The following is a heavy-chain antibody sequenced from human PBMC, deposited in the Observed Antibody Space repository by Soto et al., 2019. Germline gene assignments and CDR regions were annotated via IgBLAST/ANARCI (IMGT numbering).Heavy chain of an antibody. CDR1: GFALSNYW. J-gene: IGHJ4*02. V-gene: IGHV3-7*05. CDR2: IKQDGSEK. CDR3: ATETSTWGC. Sequence: EVQLVESGGGLVQPGESLRLSCVASGFALSNYWINWVRQAPGKGLEWVANIKQDGSEKNYVDSVKGRFTISRDNARNSLYLQMNSLRAEVTAAYYCATETSTWGCWGQGTLVTVSS. D-gene: IGHD7-27*01.